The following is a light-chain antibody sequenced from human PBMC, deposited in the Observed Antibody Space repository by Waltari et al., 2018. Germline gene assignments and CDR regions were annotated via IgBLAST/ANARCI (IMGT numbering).Light chain of an antibody. CDR1: SGINVGTYR. CDR3: MIWHSSAWV. CDR2: YKSDSDK. Sequence: QAVLTQPASLSASPGASASLTCTLRSGINVGTYRIYWYQQKPGSPPQYLLRYKSDSDKKQGSGVPNRFSGSKDASANAGILLISGRQSEDEADYYCMIWHSSAWVFGGGTKLTVL. J-gene: IGLJ3*02. V-gene: IGLV5-45*01.